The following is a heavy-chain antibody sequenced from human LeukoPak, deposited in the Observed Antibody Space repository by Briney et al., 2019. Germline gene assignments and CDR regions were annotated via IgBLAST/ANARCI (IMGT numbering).Heavy chain of an antibody. J-gene: IGHJ4*02. CDR1: GYSISSGYY. V-gene: IGHV4-38-2*02. Sequence: SETLSLTCTVSGYSISSGYYWGWIRQPPGKGLEWIGSICHSGSTYYNPSLKSRVTISVDTSKNQFSLKLSSVTAADTAVYYCARDPYVGATDYWGQGTLVTVSS. CDR2: ICHSGST. CDR3: ARDPYVGATDY. D-gene: IGHD1-26*01.